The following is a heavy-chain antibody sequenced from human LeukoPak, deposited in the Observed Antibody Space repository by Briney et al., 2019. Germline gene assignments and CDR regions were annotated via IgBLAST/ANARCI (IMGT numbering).Heavy chain of an antibody. CDR3: TTTSGYDFVNFDY. D-gene: IGHD5-12*01. CDR2: IKSKTDGGTT. Sequence: PGGSLRLSCAASGFTFSNAWMSWVRQAPGKGLEWVGRIKSKTDGGTTDYAAPVKGRFTISRDDSKNTLYLQMNSLKTEDTAVHYCTTTSGYDFVNFDYWGQGTLVTVSS. J-gene: IGHJ4*02. CDR1: GFTFSNAW. V-gene: IGHV3-15*01.